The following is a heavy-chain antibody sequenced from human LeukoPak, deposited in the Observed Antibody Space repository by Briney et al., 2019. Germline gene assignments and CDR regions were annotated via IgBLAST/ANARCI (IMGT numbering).Heavy chain of an antibody. CDR2: VSGSGGST. D-gene: IGHD1-1*01. J-gene: IGHJ2*01. V-gene: IGHV3-23*01. CDR1: GFTFSSYA. Sequence: PGGSLRLSCAASGFTFSSYAMSWVRQAPGKGLEWVSAVSGSGGSTYYADSVKGRFTISRDNSKNTLYLHMNSLKPEDTAVYYCTTANDGLWGRGTVVTVSS. CDR3: TTANDGL.